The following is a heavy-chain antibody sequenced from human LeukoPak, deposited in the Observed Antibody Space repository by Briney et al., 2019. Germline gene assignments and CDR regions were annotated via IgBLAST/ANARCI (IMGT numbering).Heavy chain of an antibody. Sequence: PGGSLRLSCAASGFTFSSYGMHWVRQAPGKGLGWVAVISYDGSNKYYADSVKGRFTISRDNSKNTLYLQMNSLRAEDTAVYYCARPPRSYSGSYVGYFQHWGQGTLVTVSS. V-gene: IGHV3-30*03. CDR3: ARPPRSYSGSYVGYFQH. J-gene: IGHJ1*01. D-gene: IGHD1-26*01. CDR1: GFTFSSYG. CDR2: ISYDGSNK.